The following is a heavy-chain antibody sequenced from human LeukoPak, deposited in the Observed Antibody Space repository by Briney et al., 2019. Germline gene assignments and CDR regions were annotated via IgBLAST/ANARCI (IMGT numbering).Heavy chain of an antibody. CDR1: GFTFSDYY. Sequence: KSGGSLRLSCAASGFTFSDYYMSWIRQAPGKGLEWVSYISSSGSTIYYADSVKGRFTISRDNAKNSLYLQMNSLRAEDTAVYYCARDMRVYCGGDCPFDYWGQGTLVTVSS. D-gene: IGHD2-21*02. V-gene: IGHV3-11*01. J-gene: IGHJ4*02. CDR2: ISSSGSTI. CDR3: ARDMRVYCGGDCPFDY.